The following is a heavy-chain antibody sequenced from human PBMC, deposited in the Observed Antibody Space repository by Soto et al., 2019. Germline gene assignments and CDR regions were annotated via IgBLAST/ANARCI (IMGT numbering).Heavy chain of an antibody. D-gene: IGHD6-19*01. V-gene: IGHV5-51*01. CDR1: GYSFTSYW. CDR2: IYPGDSDT. J-gene: IGHJ6*02. CDR3: ARHPGYSSGWFNYYYYGMDV. Sequence: RGESLKISCKGSGYSFTSYWIGWVRQMPGKGLEWMGIIYPGDSDTRYSPSFQGQVTISADKSISTAYLQWSSLKASDTAMYYCARHPGYSSGWFNYYYYGMDVWGQGTTVTVSS.